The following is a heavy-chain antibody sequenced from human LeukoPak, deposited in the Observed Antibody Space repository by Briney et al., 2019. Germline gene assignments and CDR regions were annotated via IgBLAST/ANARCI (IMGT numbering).Heavy chain of an antibody. CDR3: AKDHAKGYCSSTSCYSSFDY. D-gene: IGHD2-2*01. CDR2: ISGSGGST. J-gene: IGHJ4*02. V-gene: IGHV3-23*01. CDR1: GFTFSSYA. Sequence: PGGSLRLSCAASGFTFSSYAMTWVRQPPGNGLEWVSAISGSGGSTYYADSVKGRFTISRDNSKNTLYLQMNSLRAEDTAVYYCAKDHAKGYCSSTSCYSSFDYWGQGTLVTVSS.